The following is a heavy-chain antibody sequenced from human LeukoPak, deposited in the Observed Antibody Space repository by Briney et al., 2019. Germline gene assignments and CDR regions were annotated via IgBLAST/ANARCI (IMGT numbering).Heavy chain of an antibody. J-gene: IGHJ4*02. D-gene: IGHD4/OR15-4a*01. Sequence: PGGSLRLSCAASGFTVSDSYMSWVRQAPWKGLEWVSVIYSGGSTYYSDSVKGRFTISRDDSKNTLYLQMNSLRAEDTAVYYCARVNQLLTIDYWGQGTLVTVSS. CDR1: GFTVSDSY. CDR2: IYSGGST. CDR3: ARVNQLLTIDY. V-gene: IGHV3-53*01.